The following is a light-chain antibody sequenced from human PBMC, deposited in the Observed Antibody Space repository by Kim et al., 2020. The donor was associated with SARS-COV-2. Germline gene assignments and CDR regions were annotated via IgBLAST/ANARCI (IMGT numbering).Light chain of an antibody. CDR3: QQFQRRYT. Sequence: LSPGERATLSCRASQSISTKNLSWYQHKPGQAPRLLIYDASTRATGVPARFSGSGSGTDFTLTISSLQPDDFATYFCQQFQRRYTFGQGTKLEIK. V-gene: IGKV3D-7*01. CDR1: QSISTKN. J-gene: IGKJ2*01. CDR2: DAS.